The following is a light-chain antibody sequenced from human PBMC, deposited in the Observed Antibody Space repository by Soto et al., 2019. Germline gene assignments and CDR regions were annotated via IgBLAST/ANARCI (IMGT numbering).Light chain of an antibody. Sequence: QAVVTQPASVSGSPGQSITISCAGTSTDIGYYNYVSWYQQHPGRPPKLLIFQINNRPSGVSDRFSGSRSGSTASLTISGRQPEDEADYYCSSYTDTTTLVFGGGTKLTV. CDR1: STDIGYYNY. CDR3: SSYTDTTTLV. J-gene: IGLJ2*01. V-gene: IGLV2-14*01. CDR2: QIN.